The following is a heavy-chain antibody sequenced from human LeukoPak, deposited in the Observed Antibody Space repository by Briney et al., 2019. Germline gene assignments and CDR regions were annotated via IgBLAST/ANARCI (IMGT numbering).Heavy chain of an antibody. Sequence: SETLSLTCTVSGGSISSYYWSWIRQPPGKGLEWIGYIYYSGSTNYNPSLKSRVTISVDTSKNQFSLKLSSVTAADTVVYYCARDVVAAAGSFDYWGQGTQVTVSS. CDR2: IYYSGST. D-gene: IGHD6-13*01. CDR3: ARDVVAAAGSFDY. J-gene: IGHJ4*02. V-gene: IGHV4-59*12. CDR1: GGSISSYY.